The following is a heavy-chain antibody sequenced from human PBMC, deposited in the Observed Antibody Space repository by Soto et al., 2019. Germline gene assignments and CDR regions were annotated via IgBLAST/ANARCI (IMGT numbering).Heavy chain of an antibody. V-gene: IGHV3-23*01. Sequence: GGSLRLSCAASGITFSRYAMSWVRQGPRKGLEWVSTITGTGGTTYYADSVKGRFTISRDNSKNTLYLQMNSLGAEDTAVYYCAKANLFCSSTSCYDSWGKGTLVTVSS. J-gene: IGHJ4*02. CDR3: AKANLFCSSTSCYDS. D-gene: IGHD2-2*01. CDR2: ITGTGGTT. CDR1: GITFSRYA.